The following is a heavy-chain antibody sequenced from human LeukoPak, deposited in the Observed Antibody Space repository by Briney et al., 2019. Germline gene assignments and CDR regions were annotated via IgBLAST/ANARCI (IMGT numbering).Heavy chain of an antibody. Sequence: SETLSLTCTVSGGSISSYYWSWIRQPPGKGLEWIGYIYYSGSTNYNPSLKSRVTISVDTSKNQFSLKLSSVTAADTAVYYCARGGIAARHNWFDPWGQGTLVTVSS. D-gene: IGHD6-6*01. CDR2: IYYSGST. CDR3: ARGGIAARHNWFDP. V-gene: IGHV4-59*01. CDR1: GGSISSYY. J-gene: IGHJ5*02.